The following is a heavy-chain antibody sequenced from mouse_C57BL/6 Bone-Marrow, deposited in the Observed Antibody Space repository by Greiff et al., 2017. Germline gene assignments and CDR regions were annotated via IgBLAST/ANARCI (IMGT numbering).Heavy chain of an antibody. CDR2: IDPSDSYT. J-gene: IGHJ3*01. CDR3: ARPAQGVAY. V-gene: IGHV1-50*01. Sequence: QVQLQQPGAELVKPGASVKLSCKASGYTFTSYWMQWVKQRPGQGLEWIGEIDPSDSYTNYNHKFKGKATLTVDKASSTAYMQLSSLTSEDSSVYYCARPAQGVAYWGQGALVTVAA. CDR1: GYTFTSYW. D-gene: IGHD3-2*02.